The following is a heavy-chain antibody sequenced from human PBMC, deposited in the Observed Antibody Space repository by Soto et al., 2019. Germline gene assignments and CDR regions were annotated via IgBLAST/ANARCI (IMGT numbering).Heavy chain of an antibody. CDR1: GLTISGKKY. D-gene: IGHD1-1*01. J-gene: IGHJ3*01. Sequence: DVQLVESGGGLIQPGESLRLSCAAFGLTISGKKYVAWVRQAPGKGLEWVSALYDVDGSFYADSVTGPFTTSSDSSKTTVYLQMNHLRPDDTAVYYCATWHEREHAFDVWGQGTTVTISS. V-gene: IGHV3-53*01. CDR2: LYDVDGS. CDR3: ATWHEREHAFDV.